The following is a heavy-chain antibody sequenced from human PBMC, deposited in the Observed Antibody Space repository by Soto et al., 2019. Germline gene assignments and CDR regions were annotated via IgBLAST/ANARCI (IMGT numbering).Heavy chain of an antibody. CDR2: INPNSGGT. D-gene: IGHD4-4*01. V-gene: IGHV1-2*06. Sequence: GASVKVSCKASGYIFTDYYMHWVRQAPGQELGWMGRINPNSGGTNYAQKFQGRVTMTRDTSISTAYTELSSLRSEDTAVYYCARYDYNGYYFDYWGQGTLVTVSS. J-gene: IGHJ4*02. CDR3: ARYDYNGYYFDY. CDR1: GYIFTDYY.